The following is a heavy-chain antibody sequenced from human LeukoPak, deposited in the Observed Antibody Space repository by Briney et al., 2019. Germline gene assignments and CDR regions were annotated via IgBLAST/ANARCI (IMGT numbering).Heavy chain of an antibody. CDR1: GGSVSSGSYY. Sequence: SETLSLTCTVSGGSVSSGSYYWSWIRQPPGKGLEWIGYIYYSGSTNYNPSLKSRVTISVDTSKNQFSLKLSSVTAADTAVYYCARGSYDSSGYYYPYYYYYGMDVWGQGTTVTVSS. D-gene: IGHD3-22*01. CDR3: ARGSYDSSGYYYPYYYYYGMDV. J-gene: IGHJ6*02. V-gene: IGHV4-61*01. CDR2: IYYSGST.